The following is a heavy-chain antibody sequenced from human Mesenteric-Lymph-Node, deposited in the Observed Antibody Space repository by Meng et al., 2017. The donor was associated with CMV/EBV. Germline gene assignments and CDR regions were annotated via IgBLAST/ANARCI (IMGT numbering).Heavy chain of an antibody. CDR1: GFTFSSYG. J-gene: IGHJ4*02. D-gene: IGHD1-26*01. CDR2: IRYDGSNK. Sequence: GGSLRLSCAASGFTFSSYGMHWVRQAPGKGLEWVAFIRYDGSNKYYADSVKGRFTISRDNSKNTLYLQMNSLRAEDTAVYYCAKVGSGSYWLPDYWGQGTLVTVSS. V-gene: IGHV3-30*02. CDR3: AKVGSGSYWLPDY.